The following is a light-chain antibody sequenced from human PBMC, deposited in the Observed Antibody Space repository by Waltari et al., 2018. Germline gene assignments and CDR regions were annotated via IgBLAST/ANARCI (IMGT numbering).Light chain of an antibody. Sequence: ETVLTQSPATLSLSPGERATLSCSASQSVGSYLAWYQQKAGQAPRLLIYDASNRATDVPPRFSGSGSGTDFTRTISNLQPEDFATYYSQQSYTIPYTFGQGTKLEIK. J-gene: IGKJ2*01. CDR2: DAS. CDR3: QQSYTIPYT. CDR1: QSVGSY. V-gene: IGKV3-11*01.